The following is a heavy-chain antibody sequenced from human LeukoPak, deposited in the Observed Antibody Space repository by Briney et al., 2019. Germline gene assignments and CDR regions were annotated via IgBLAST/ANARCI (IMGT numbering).Heavy chain of an antibody. J-gene: IGHJ3*02. CDR3: AREHSSGDAFDI. Sequence: SETLSLTCTVSGGSISSYYWSWIRQPPGKGLEWIGYIYYSGSTYYNPSLKSRVTISVDTSKNQFSLKLSSVTAADTAVYYCAREHSSGDAFDIWGQGTMVTVSS. V-gene: IGHV4-30-4*08. D-gene: IGHD2-15*01. CDR2: IYYSGST. CDR1: GGSISSYY.